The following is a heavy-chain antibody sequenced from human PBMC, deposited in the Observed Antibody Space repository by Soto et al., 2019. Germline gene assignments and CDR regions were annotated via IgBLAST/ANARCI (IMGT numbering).Heavy chain of an antibody. J-gene: IGHJ4*02. CDR2: IYSGGST. Sequence: GGSLRLSCAASGFTVSSNYMSWVRQAPGKGLEWVSVIYSGGSTYYADSVKGRFTISRDNSKNTLYLQMNSLRAEDTAVYYCARGLSPWYSSGWYYFEYWGQGTLVTVSS. CDR1: GFTVSSNY. V-gene: IGHV3-53*01. D-gene: IGHD6-19*01. CDR3: ARGLSPWYSSGWYYFEY.